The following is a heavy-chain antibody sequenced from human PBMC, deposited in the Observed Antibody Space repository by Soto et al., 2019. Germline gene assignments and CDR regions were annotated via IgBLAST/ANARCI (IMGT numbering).Heavy chain of an antibody. V-gene: IGHV2-5*02. CDR2: IYWDDCK. D-gene: IGHD2-8*02. CDR3: AHGDVVLVARPTFDI. J-gene: IGHJ3*02. CDR1: GFSLSTSGVG. Sequence: QITLKESGPTLVKPTQTLKLTCTFSGFSLSTSGVGVGWIRQPPGKALEWLALIYWDDCKDYNPSLKSRLTITKDTSKNQVVLTMTNMDPVDTATYYCAHGDVVLVARPTFDIWGQGTMVTVSS.